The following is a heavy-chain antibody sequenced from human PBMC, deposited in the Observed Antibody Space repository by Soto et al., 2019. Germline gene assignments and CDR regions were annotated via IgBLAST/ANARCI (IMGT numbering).Heavy chain of an antibody. CDR1: GGSISSYY. V-gene: IGHV4-59*01. D-gene: IGHD5-12*01. Sequence: PSETLSLTCTVFGGSISSYYWSWIRQPPGKGLEWIGYIYYSGSTNYNPSLKSRVTISVDTSKNQFSLKLSSVTAADTAVYYCARESGGEGGYDLGNINYYYYMDVWGKGTTVTVSS. CDR2: IYYSGST. J-gene: IGHJ6*03. CDR3: ARESGGEGGYDLGNINYYYYMDV.